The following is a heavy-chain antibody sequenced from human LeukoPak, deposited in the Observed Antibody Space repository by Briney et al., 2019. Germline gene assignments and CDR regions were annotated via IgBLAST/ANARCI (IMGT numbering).Heavy chain of an antibody. CDR3: ARGGGVGATIVGYFAY. Sequence: GGSLRLSCAASGFTVSSNYMSWVRQAPGKGLEWVSVIYSGGSTYYADSVKGRFTISRDNSKNTLYLQMNSLRAEDTAVYYCARGGGVGATIVGYFAYWGQGTLVTVSS. V-gene: IGHV3-53*01. CDR2: IYSGGST. D-gene: IGHD1-26*01. J-gene: IGHJ4*02. CDR1: GFTVSSNY.